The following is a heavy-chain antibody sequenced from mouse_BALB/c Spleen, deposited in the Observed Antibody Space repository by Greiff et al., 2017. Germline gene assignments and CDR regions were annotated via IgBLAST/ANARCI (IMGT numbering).Heavy chain of an antibody. CDR3: ARSENWGYAMDY. CDR1: GYTFTSYY. Sequence: VQLQQSGPELVKPGASVRISCKASGYTFTSYYIHWVKQRPGQGLEWIGWIYPGNVNTKYNEKFKGKATLTADKSSSTAYMQLSSLTSEDSAVYFCARSENWGYAMDYWGQGTSVTVSS. D-gene: IGHD4-1*01. V-gene: IGHV1S56*01. CDR2: IYPGNVNT. J-gene: IGHJ4*01.